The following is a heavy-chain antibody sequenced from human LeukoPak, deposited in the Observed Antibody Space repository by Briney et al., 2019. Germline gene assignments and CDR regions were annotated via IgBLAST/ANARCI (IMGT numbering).Heavy chain of an antibody. CDR1: GYTFTSYY. J-gene: IGHJ1*01. CDR3: ARVDSGTRGLQH. Sequence: ASVKVSCKASGYTFTSYYMHWVRQAPGQGLEWMGIINPSGGSTSYAQKFQGRVTMTRDMSTSTVYMELSSLRSEVTAVYYCARVDSGTRGLQHWGQGTLVTVSS. D-gene: IGHD1-26*01. V-gene: IGHV1-46*01. CDR2: INPSGGST.